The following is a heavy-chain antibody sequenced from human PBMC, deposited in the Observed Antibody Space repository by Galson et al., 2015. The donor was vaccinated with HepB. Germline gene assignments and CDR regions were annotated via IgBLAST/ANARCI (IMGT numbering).Heavy chain of an antibody. V-gene: IGHV1-69*04. J-gene: IGHJ6*02. CDR1: GGTFSSYA. CDR2: IIPILGIA. Sequence: SVKVSCKASGGTFSSYAISWVRQAPGQGLEWMGRIIPILGIANYAQKFQGRVTITADKSTSTAYMELSSLRSEDTAVYYCARGGVVATTGDYYGMDVWGQGTTVTVSS. CDR3: ARGGVVATTGDYYGMDV. D-gene: IGHD5-12*01.